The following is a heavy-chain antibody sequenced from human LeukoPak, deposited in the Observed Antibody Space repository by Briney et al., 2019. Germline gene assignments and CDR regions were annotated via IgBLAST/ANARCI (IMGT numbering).Heavy chain of an antibody. J-gene: IGHJ4*02. CDR3: TAPYSDWYRVDY. V-gene: IGHV3-15*01. Sequence: GGSLRLSCAASRFTFSNAWMNWVRQAPGKGLEWVGRIKSKTDGGTTDYAAPVKGRFTISRDDSKNTLYLQMNSLKTEDTAVYYCTAPYSDWYRVDYWGQGTLVTVSS. D-gene: IGHD3-9*01. CDR1: RFTFSNAW. CDR2: IKSKTDGGTT.